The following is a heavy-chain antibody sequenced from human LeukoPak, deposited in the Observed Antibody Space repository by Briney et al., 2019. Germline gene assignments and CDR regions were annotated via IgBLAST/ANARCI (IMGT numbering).Heavy chain of an antibody. CDR1: GYTFTSYY. CDR3: ARVGYDYVWGSYRHLYYFDY. CDR2: INPSGGST. Sequence: ASVKVSCKASGYTFTSYYMHWVRQPHGQGLEWMGIINPSGGSTSYAQKFQGRVTMTRDTSTSTVYMELSSLRSEDTAVYYCARVGYDYVWGSYRHLYYFDYWGQGTLVTVSS. V-gene: IGHV1-46*01. J-gene: IGHJ4*02. D-gene: IGHD3-16*02.